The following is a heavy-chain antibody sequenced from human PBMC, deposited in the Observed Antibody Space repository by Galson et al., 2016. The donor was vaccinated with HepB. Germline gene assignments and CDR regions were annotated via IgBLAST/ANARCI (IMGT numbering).Heavy chain of an antibody. CDR2: TYYRPKWYN. V-gene: IGHV6-1*01. J-gene: IGHJ4*02. D-gene: IGHD5-18*01. CDR1: GDSVSSNSVA. Sequence: CAISGDSVSSNSVAWNWIGQSPSRGLEWLGRTYYRPKWYNDYAVSVKSRITINPDTSKNQFSLQLNSVTPEDTALYYCARDRNFKLTWIQLRKRGTGDGFDYWGQGTLATVSS. CDR3: ARDRNFKLTWIQLRKRGTGDGFDY.